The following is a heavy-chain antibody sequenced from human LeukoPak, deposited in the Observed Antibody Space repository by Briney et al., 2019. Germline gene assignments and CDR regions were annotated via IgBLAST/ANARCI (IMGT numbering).Heavy chain of an antibody. J-gene: IGHJ4*02. CDR1: GYTFTGYY. Sequence: GASVKVSCKASGYTFTGYYMHWVRQAPGQGLEWMGWINPNSGGTNYAQKFQGRVTMTRDTSISTAYMELSSLRSEDTAVYYCARGWARGHYGGNNYYFDYWGQGTLVTVSS. CDR3: ARGWARGHYGGNNYYFDY. CDR2: INPNSGGT. D-gene: IGHD4-23*01. V-gene: IGHV1-2*02.